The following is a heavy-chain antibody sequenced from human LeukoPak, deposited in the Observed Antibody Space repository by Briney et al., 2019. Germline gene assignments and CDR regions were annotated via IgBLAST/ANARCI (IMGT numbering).Heavy chain of an antibody. Sequence: ASVKVSCKASGGTFSSYAISWVRQAPGQGLEWMGGIIPIFGTANYAQKFQGRVTITADESTSTAYMELSSLRSEDTAVYYCARRVIPYYYGSGGYYNRRPKYGMDVWGQGTTVTVSS. CDR2: IIPIFGTA. CDR1: GGTFSSYA. CDR3: ARRVIPYYYGSGGYYNRRPKYGMDV. D-gene: IGHD3-10*01. J-gene: IGHJ6*02. V-gene: IGHV1-69*13.